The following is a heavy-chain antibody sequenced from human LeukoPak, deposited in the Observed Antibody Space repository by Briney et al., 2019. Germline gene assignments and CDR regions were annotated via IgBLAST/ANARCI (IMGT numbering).Heavy chain of an antibody. CDR3: AINPRYNWNDGVDY. D-gene: IGHD1-20*01. J-gene: IGHJ4*02. Sequence: GGSLRLSCAASGFTFSSYSMNWVRQAPAKGLEWVSSISSSSSYIYYANSVKGRFTISRDNAKNSLYLQMNSLRAEDTAVYYCAINPRYNWNDGVDYWGQGTLVTVSS. CDR2: ISSSSSYI. CDR1: GFTFSSYS. V-gene: IGHV3-21*01.